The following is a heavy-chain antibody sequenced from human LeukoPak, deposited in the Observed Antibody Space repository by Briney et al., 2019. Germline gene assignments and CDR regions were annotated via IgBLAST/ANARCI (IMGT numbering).Heavy chain of an antibody. CDR3: ARVADYSNSNDY. J-gene: IGHJ4*02. D-gene: IGHD4-11*01. CDR2: ISSSSSYI. V-gene: IGHV3-21*01. CDR1: GFTFSSYS. Sequence: GGSLRLSCAASGFTFSSYSMNWVRQAPGKGLEWVSSISSSSSYIYYADSVKGRFTISRDNAKNSLYLQMNSLRAEDTAVYYCARVADYSNSNDYWGQGTLVTVSS.